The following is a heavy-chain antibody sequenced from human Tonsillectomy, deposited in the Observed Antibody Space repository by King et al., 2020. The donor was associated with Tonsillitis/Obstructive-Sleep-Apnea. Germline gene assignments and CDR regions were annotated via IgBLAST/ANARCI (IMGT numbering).Heavy chain of an antibody. J-gene: IGHJ4*02. V-gene: IGHV3-64D*06. CDR3: VKDLGYYDSSGASDY. D-gene: IGHD3-22*01. Sequence: VQLVESGGGLVQPGGSQRLSCSASGFTFSYYAMQWVRQAPGKGLEFVSAISSNGGRTYYADSVKGRFTISRDNSKNTLYLQMSGLRGEDTAVYYCVKDLGYYDSSGASDYWGQGTLVTVSS. CDR1: GFTFSYYA. CDR2: ISSNGGRT.